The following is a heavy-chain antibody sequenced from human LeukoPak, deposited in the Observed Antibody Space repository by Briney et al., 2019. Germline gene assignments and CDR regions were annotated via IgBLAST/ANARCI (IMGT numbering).Heavy chain of an antibody. J-gene: IGHJ4*02. Sequence: PSETLSLTCTVSGGSISSGGHYWSWIRLHPGKGLDWIGYIYYSGSTYYNPSLKSRVTISVDTSKNQFSLNLSSVTAADTAVYYCARDRGAAAGIFDYWGQGTLVTVSS. CDR3: ARDRGAAAGIFDY. CDR1: GGSISSGGHY. CDR2: IYYSGST. V-gene: IGHV4-31*03. D-gene: IGHD6-13*01.